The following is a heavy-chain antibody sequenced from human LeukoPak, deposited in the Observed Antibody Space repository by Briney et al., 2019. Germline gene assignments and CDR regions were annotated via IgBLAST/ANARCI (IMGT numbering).Heavy chain of an antibody. CDR1: GYTFTSYG. V-gene: IGHV1-18*01. J-gene: IGHJ4*02. Sequence: ASVKVSCKASGYTFTSYGISWVRQAPGQGLEWMGWISAYSGNTNYAHSLQGRVTMTTDTSTTTAYMELRSLRSDDTAVYYCARDHYYDSSGYYGRDYWGQGTLVTVSS. CDR2: ISAYSGNT. D-gene: IGHD3-22*01. CDR3: ARDHYYDSSGYYGRDY.